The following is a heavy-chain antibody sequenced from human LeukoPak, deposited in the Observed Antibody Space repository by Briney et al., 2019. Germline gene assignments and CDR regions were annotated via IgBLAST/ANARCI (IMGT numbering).Heavy chain of an antibody. CDR2: IYSGGST. J-gene: IGHJ4*02. CDR3: AREAVTRNYFDY. Sequence: PGGSLRLSCAASGLTVSSNYMNWVRQAPGKGLEWVSVIYSGGSTYYADSVKGRSTISRDNSKNTLFLQMNSLRAEDTAVYYCAREAVTRNYFDYWGQGTLVTSST. CDR1: GLTVSSNY. D-gene: IGHD4-17*01. V-gene: IGHV3-53*01.